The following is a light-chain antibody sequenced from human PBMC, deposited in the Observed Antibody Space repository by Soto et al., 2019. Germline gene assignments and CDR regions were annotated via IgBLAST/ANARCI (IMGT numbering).Light chain of an antibody. Sequence: EIVMTQSPATLSVSPGERATLSCRASQSVSSNLAWYQQKPGQAPRLLIYGASTRAAGMPARFSGSGSGTEFTLTISSLQSEDFAVYYCHQYNNWPRTFGGGTKVEIK. CDR2: GAS. CDR1: QSVSSN. V-gene: IGKV3-15*01. CDR3: HQYNNWPRT. J-gene: IGKJ4*01.